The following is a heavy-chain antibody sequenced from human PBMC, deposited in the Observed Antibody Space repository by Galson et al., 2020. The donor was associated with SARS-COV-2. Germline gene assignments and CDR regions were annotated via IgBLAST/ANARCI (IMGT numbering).Heavy chain of an antibody. CDR2: MFHTRTT. D-gene: IGHD3-10*01. V-gene: IGHV4-4*02. Sequence: SETLSLTCAVAGGTINNYTWWCCRRQPPGKGQGRTGKMFHTRTTNYKPSLKSRVTMSLDKSKNQFSLRVNSVTAADTAVYYWSREDIRVVGGEEAMETWGQGITVTDCS. CDR3: SREDIRVVGGEEAMET. J-gene: IGHJ6*01. CDR1: GGTINNYTW.